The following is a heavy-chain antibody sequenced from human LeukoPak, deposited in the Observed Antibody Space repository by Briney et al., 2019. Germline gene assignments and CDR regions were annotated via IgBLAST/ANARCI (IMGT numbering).Heavy chain of an antibody. D-gene: IGHD3-22*01. CDR3: AKSRAALLQYYDSSSWLDP. Sequence: GGSLRLSCAASGFTFTSSAMHWFRQASGKGLEWVSSISGSAGTTYYADSVQGRFTISRDNSKNTLYLQMNSLRAEDTAVYYCAKSRAALLQYYDSSSWLDPWGQGTLVTVSS. CDR2: ISGSAGTT. CDR1: GFTFTSSA. V-gene: IGHV3-23*01. J-gene: IGHJ5*02.